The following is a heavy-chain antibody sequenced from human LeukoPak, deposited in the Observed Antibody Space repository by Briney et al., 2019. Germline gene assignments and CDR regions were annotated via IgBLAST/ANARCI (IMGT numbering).Heavy chain of an antibody. D-gene: IGHD3-10*01. CDR1: GGSINSYY. J-gene: IGHJ5*02. V-gene: IGHV4-59*01. CDR2: IYYTGST. CDR3: ARGGYYGSGNDFRFDP. Sequence: SETLSLTCTVSGGSINSYYWSWIRQPPGKGLEWIGYIYYTGSTNYNPSLKSRVNISVDTSKNQFSLKLSSVTAADTAIYYCARGGYYGSGNDFRFDPWGQGTLVTVSS.